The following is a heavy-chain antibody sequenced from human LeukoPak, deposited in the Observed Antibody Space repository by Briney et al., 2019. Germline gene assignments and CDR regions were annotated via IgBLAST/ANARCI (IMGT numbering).Heavy chain of an antibody. CDR2: IRSKAYGGTT. Sequence: GGSLRLSCTASGFTFGDYAMSWVRQAPGKGLEWVGFIRSKAYGGTTEYAASVKGRFTISRDDSKSIAYLQMNSLKTEDTAVYYCTRDRKDSSGWGDYYFDYWGQGTLVTVSS. CDR1: GFTFGDYA. V-gene: IGHV3-49*04. CDR3: TRDRKDSSGWGDYYFDY. D-gene: IGHD6-19*01. J-gene: IGHJ4*02.